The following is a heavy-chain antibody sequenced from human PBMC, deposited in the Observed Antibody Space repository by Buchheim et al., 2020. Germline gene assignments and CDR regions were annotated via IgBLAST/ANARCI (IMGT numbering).Heavy chain of an antibody. Sequence: QVQLVESGGGVVQPGRSLRLSCAASGFTFSSYGMHWVRQAPGKGLEWVADISYDGSNKYYADSVKGRFTISRDNSKNTLYLHMNSLRAEDTAVYYCAKVMDPRYYYYYGMDVWGQGTT. V-gene: IGHV3-30*18. J-gene: IGHJ6*02. CDR2: ISYDGSNK. CDR1: GFTFSSYG. D-gene: IGHD3-10*01. CDR3: AKVMDPRYYYYYGMDV.